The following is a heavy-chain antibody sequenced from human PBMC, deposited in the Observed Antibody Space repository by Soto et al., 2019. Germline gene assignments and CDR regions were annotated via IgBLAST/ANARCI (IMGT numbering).Heavy chain of an antibody. CDR3: AREPYYYGSGSYYNDY. D-gene: IGHD3-10*01. J-gene: IGHJ4*02. V-gene: IGHV3-7*01. Sequence: GGSLRLSCAASGFTFSSYWLSWVREAPGKGLEWVANIKQDVSEKYYVDSVKGRFTISRYNAKNSLYLQMNSLRAEDTAVYYCAREPYYYGSGSYYNDYWGQGTLVTVSS. CDR1: GFTFSSYW. CDR2: IKQDVSEK.